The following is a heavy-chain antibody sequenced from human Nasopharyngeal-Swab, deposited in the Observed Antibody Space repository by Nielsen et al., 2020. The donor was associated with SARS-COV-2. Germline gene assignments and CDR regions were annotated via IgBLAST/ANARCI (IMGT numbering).Heavy chain of an antibody. Sequence: SDTLSLTCTVSGCSISSSSYYWGWIRQPPGKGLEWIGSIYYSGSTYYNPSLKSRVTISVDTSKNQFSLKLSSVTAADTAVYYCARLAGTNWFDPWGQGTLVTVSS. CDR3: ARLAGTNWFDP. CDR2: IYYSGST. D-gene: IGHD6-13*01. CDR1: GCSISSSSYY. V-gene: IGHV4-39*01. J-gene: IGHJ5*02.